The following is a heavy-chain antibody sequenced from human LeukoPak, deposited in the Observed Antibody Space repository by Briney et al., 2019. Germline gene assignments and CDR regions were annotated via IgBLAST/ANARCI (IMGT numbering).Heavy chain of an antibody. CDR1: GYTFTGYY. D-gene: IGHD6-19*01. CDR2: IYPNSGGT. J-gene: IGHJ6*03. Sequence: ASVKVSCKASGYTFTGYYMHWVRQAPGQGLEWMAWIYPNSGGTNYAQKFQGRVTMTRDTSISTAYMELSRLRFDDTAVYYCARSEQFPYYMDVWGKGTTVTVSS. CDR3: ARSEQFPYYMDV. V-gene: IGHV1-2*02.